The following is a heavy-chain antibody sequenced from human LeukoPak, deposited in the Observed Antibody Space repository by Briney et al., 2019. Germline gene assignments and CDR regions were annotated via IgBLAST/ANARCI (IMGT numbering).Heavy chain of an antibody. D-gene: IGHD2-15*01. V-gene: IGHV3-21*01. CDR3: AREGGYCSGGSCRYFDY. CDR1: GFTFSSYS. CDR2: ISTGSSYI. Sequence: GGSLRLSCAASGFTFSSYSMNWVRQAPGKGLEWVSSISTGSSYIYYAGSVKGRFTISRDNAKNSLYLQMNSLRAEDTAVYYCAREGGYCSGGSCRYFDYWGQGTLVTVSS. J-gene: IGHJ4*02.